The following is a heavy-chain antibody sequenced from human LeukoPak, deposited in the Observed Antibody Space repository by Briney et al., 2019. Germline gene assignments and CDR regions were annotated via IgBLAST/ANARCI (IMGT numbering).Heavy chain of an antibody. CDR3: ARVRSGTTVTKLPQPIDY. V-gene: IGHV1-18*01. J-gene: IGHJ4*02. CDR1: GYTFTSYG. CDR2: ISAYNGNT. D-gene: IGHD4-17*01. Sequence: ASVKVSCKASGYTFTSYGISWVRQAPGQGLEWMGWISAYNGNTNYAQKLQGRVTMTTDTSTSTAYMELRSLRSDATAVYYWARVRSGTTVTKLPQPIDYWGQGTLVTVSS.